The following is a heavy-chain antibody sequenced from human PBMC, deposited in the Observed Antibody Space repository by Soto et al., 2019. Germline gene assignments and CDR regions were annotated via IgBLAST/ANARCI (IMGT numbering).Heavy chain of an antibody. V-gene: IGHV4-4*07. CDR3: AKMGGRVVGATDWFDP. J-gene: IGHJ5*02. CDR1: GDSISGSH. Sequence: QVHLQESGPGLVRPSETLSLTCTVSGDSISGSHWSWIRQSAGKGLEWIGRVYSSGTTNYNPSLKSRDTMSLDTSKNQFSLEVRSMTAADTAVYFCAKMGGRVVGATDWFDPWGQGTLVTVSA. D-gene: IGHD1-26*01. CDR2: VYSSGTT.